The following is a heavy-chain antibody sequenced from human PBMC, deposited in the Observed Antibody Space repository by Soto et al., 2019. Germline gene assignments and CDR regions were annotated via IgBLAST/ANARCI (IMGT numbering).Heavy chain of an antibody. CDR1: GFTFSGSA. V-gene: IGHV3-73*01. J-gene: IGHJ3*02. Sequence: GGSLRLSCAASGFTFSGSAMHWVRQASGKGLEWVGRIRSKANSYATAYAASVKGRFTISRDDSKNTAYLQMNSLKTEDTAVYYCTRHPEWTLNAFDIWGQGTMVTVSS. CDR2: IRSKANSYAT. CDR3: TRHPEWTLNAFDI. D-gene: IGHD3-3*01.